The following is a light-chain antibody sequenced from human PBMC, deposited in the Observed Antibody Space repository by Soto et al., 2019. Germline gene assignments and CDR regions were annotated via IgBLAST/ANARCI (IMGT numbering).Light chain of an antibody. J-gene: IGLJ1*01. CDR2: DVS. V-gene: IGLV2-14*01. CDR1: SSDVGGYNY. Sequence: QSALTQPASVSGSPGQSITISCTGTSSDVGGYNYVSWYQQHPGKAPKLMIYDVSNRPSGVSNRFSGSKSGNTASLTISGLQAEDEADYYFSSYTSSRLYVFGTGTKVTVL. CDR3: SSYTSSRLYV.